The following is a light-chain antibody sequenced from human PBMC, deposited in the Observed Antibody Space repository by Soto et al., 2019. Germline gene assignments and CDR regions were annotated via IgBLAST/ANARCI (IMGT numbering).Light chain of an antibody. CDR3: QQYGSSPPT. CDR2: GAS. V-gene: IGKV3-20*01. J-gene: IGKJ1*01. CDR1: QSVSTNY. Sequence: EIVLTQSPGTLSLSPGERATLSCRASQSVSTNYLAWYQRKPGQAPRLLIYGASSRATDIPNRFSGSGSGTASTLTITRLKAEDFAVYYCQQYGSSPPTFGQGTKVEIK.